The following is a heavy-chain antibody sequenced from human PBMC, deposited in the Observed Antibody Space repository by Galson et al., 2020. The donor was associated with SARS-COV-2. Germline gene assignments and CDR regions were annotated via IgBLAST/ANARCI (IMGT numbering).Heavy chain of an antibody. CDR2: IDWDDDK. CDR1: GFPLSTSGMC. CDR3: ARSVDPIPAGWFDP. J-gene: IGHJ5*02. Sequence: SGPTLVKPTQTLTLTCTFSGFPLSTSGMCVSWIRQPPGKAMEWLALIDWDDDKYHSTSLKTRLTISKDTSKNQVVLTMTNMDPVDTATYYCARSVDPIPAGWFDPWGQGTLVTVSS. V-gene: IGHV2-70*01. D-gene: IGHD6-19*01.